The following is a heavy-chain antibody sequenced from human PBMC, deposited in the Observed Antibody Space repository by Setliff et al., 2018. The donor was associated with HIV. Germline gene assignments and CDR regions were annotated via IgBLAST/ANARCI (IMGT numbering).Heavy chain of an antibody. D-gene: IGHD3-22*01. CDR3: ARAPTRIGYDSSGYPFDY. CDR2: MCHGGNNN. J-gene: IGHJ4*02. V-gene: IGHV4-38-2*01. Sequence: SETLSLTCGVSGYSISSDYCWGWIRQPPGKGLEWIGNMCHGGNNNYYNPSLKSRVTISVDTSKNQFSLKLRSVTAADTAVYYCARAPTRIGYDSSGYPFDYWGQGTLVTVSS. CDR1: GYSISSDYC.